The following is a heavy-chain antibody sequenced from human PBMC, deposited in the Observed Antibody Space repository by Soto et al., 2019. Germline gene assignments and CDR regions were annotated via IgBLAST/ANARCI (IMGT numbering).Heavy chain of an antibody. V-gene: IGHV4-61*01. CDR3: ARDLSSGYSSGPTG. CDR2: IYYSGST. J-gene: IGHJ4*02. Sequence: SETLSLTCTVSGGSVSSGSYYWSWIRQPPGKGLEWIGYIYYSGSTNYNPSLKSRVTMSVDTSKNQFSLKLSSVTAADTAVYYCARDLSSGYSSGPTGWGQGTLVTVS. CDR1: GGSVSSGSYY. D-gene: IGHD6-19*01.